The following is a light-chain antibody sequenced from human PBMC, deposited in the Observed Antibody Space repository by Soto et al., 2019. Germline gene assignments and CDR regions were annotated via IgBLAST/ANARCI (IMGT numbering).Light chain of an antibody. V-gene: IGLV1-51*02. CDR2: ENN. Sequence: QAVVTQPPSVSAAPGQKVTVSCSGSTSNIGNNYVSWFQHLPGTAPKLLIYENNKRPSGIPDRFSGSKSATSATLGITGLQTGDEAHYYCGAWDSSLSAHVFGSGTKLTVL. CDR1: TSNIGNNY. J-gene: IGLJ1*01. CDR3: GAWDSSLSAHV.